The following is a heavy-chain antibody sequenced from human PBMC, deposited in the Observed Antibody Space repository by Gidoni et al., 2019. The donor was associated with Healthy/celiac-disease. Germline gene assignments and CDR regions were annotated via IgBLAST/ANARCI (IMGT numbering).Heavy chain of an antibody. CDR1: ESPFSSYA. CDR2: ISGSGGST. V-gene: IGHV3-23*01. J-gene: IGHJ4*02. D-gene: IGHD1-26*01. Sequence: EVQLLESGGGLVQPGGYLRLSCEASESPFSSYAMSWVRQAPGKGLEWVSAISGSGGSTYYAVSVKGRFTISRDNSKNTLYLQMNSLRAEDTAVYYCAKDSGSYGDYWGQGTLVTVSS. CDR3: AKDSGSYGDY.